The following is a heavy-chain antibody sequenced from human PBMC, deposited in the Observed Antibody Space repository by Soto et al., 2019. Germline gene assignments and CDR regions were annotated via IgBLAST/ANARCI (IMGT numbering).Heavy chain of an antibody. V-gene: IGHV1-69*02. J-gene: IGHJ4*02. Sequence: SVKVSCKASGGTFSSYTISWVRQAPGQGLEWMGRIIPILGIANYAQKFQGRVTITRDKSMSTAYMELSSLRSEDTAVYYCARAPLYSSRAPSDYWGQGTLVTVSS. CDR3: ARAPLYSSRAPSDY. CDR2: IIPILGIA. D-gene: IGHD6-13*01. CDR1: GGTFSSYT.